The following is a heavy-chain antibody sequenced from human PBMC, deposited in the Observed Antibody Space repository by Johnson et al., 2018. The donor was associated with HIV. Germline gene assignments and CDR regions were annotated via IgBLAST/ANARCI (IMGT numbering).Heavy chain of an antibody. CDR1: GFTFSSYA. V-gene: IGHV3-30-3*01. CDR3: AKVMTASSVNSFGGVIDASDI. Sequence: QVQLVESGGGVVQPGRSLRLSCAASGFTFSSYAMHWVRQAPGKGLVWVAVISFDGSKKYYAYSVKGRFTISRDNSKNTLSLQMNSLRAADTAVYYCAKVMTASSVNSFGGVIDASDIWGQGTMVTVS. J-gene: IGHJ3*02. D-gene: IGHD3-16*01. CDR2: ISFDGSKK.